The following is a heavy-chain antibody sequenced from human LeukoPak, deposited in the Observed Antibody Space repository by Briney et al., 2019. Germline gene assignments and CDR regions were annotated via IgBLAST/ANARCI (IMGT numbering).Heavy chain of an antibody. Sequence: GGSLRLSCAASGSTFSSYEMNWVRQAPEKGLEWVSYNSSSGSTIYYADAVKGRFTISRDNAKNSLYLQMNSLRVEDTAVYYCARLLWYGEPWGQGTLVTVSS. J-gene: IGHJ5*02. CDR3: ARLLWYGEP. CDR1: GSTFSSYE. D-gene: IGHD3-10*01. CDR2: NSSSGSTI. V-gene: IGHV3-48*03.